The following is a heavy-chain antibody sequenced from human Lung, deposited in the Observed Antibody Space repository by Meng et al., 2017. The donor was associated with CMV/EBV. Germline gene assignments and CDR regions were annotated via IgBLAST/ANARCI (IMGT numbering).Heavy chain of an antibody. V-gene: IGHV4-39*07. D-gene: IGHD3-22*01. CDR1: GYSVSSSDYH. J-gene: IGHJ4*02. Sequence: LXCSVSGYSVSSSDYHWAWIRQPPGKGLECIGSIHSSGYTYSNPSLKSRVAFSLDTSKNQFSLKLTFVTAADTAVYYCARDYKFDTRPFDYWGQGXLVTVSS. CDR3: ARDYKFDTRPFDY. CDR2: IHSSGYT.